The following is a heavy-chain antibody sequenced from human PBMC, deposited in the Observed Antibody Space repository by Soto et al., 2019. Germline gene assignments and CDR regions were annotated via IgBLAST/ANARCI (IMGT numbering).Heavy chain of an antibody. CDR3: TTGETPNLNYDYIWGSYPQQPDY. J-gene: IGHJ4*02. V-gene: IGHV3-15*01. CDR1: GFTFSNAW. Sequence: GGSLRLSCAASGFTFSNAWMSWVRQAPGKGLEWVGRIKSKTDGGTTDYAAPVKGRFTISRDDSKNTLYLQMNSLKTEDTAVYYCTTGETPNLNYDYIWGSYPQQPDYWGQGTLVTVSS. CDR2: IKSKTDGGTT. D-gene: IGHD3-16*01.